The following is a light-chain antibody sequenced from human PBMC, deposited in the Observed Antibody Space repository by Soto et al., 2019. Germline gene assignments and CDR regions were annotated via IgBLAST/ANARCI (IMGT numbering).Light chain of an antibody. V-gene: IGLV2-11*01. CDR1: SSDLGAYTY. Sequence: QSALTQPRSVSGSPGQSVTISCTGTSSDLGAYTYVSWYQQHPGKAPKLMIYEVSNRPSGVPDRFSGSKSGNTASLTISGLQAEDEADYYCCSYAGRYTWVFGGGTKLT. CDR3: CSYAGRYTWV. CDR2: EVS. J-gene: IGLJ3*02.